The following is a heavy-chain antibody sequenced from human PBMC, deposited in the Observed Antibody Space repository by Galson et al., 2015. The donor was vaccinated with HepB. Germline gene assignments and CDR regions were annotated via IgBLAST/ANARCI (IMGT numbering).Heavy chain of an antibody. CDR2: ISYAGINT. J-gene: IGHJ4*02. V-gene: IGHV3-30-3*01. Sequence: SLRLSCAASGFTFSTYSMHWVRQAPGKGLEWVATISYAGINTYYADSEKGRVTISRDNSKNTLYLHINSLRPEDTAMYYCASGEYCISNSCYIVASGYWGRGTLVTVPS. CDR1: GFTFSTYS. D-gene: IGHD2-2*02. CDR3: ASGEYCISNSCYIVASGY.